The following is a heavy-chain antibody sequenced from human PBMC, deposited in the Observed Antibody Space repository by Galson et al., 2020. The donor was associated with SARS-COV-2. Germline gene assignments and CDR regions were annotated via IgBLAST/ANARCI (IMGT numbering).Heavy chain of an antibody. V-gene: IGHV3-9*01. CDR3: AKEGDIAAAYLDY. Sequence: SLKTSCAGPGFPFDDYVMHRVRPAPGEGPEWVSGNRWNSGNIGHADPVTGRLTISRDNAKTSLYLQMNSVSAEYTSLYYCAKEGDIAAAYLDYWGQGTLVTVSS. J-gene: IGHJ4*02. CDR2: NRWNSGNI. CDR1: GFPFDDYV. D-gene: IGHD6-13*01.